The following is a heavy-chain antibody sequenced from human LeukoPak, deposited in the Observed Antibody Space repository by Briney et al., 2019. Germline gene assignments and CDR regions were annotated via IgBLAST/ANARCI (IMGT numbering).Heavy chain of an antibody. CDR2: IYTSGST. D-gene: IGHD3-9*01. Sequence: SETLSPTCTVSGGSISSYYWSWIRQPAGKGLEWIGRIYTSGSTNYNPSLKSRVTMSVDTSKNQFSLKLSSVTAADTAVYYCARTQKYYDILSGYSSPYYFDYWGQGTLVTVSS. V-gene: IGHV4-4*07. CDR3: ARTQKYYDILSGYSSPYYFDY. CDR1: GGSISSYY. J-gene: IGHJ4*02.